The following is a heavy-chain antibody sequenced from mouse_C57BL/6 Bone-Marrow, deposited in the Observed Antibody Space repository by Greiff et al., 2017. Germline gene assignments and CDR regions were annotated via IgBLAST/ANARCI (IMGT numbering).Heavy chain of an antibody. CDR2: IDPSDSYT. CDR1: GYTFTSYW. J-gene: IGHJ4*01. V-gene: IGHV1-59*01. D-gene: IGHD2-2*01. CDR3: ARGGWLRYAMDY. Sequence: VQLQQPGAKLVRPGTSVKLSCKASGYTFTSYWMHWVKQRPGQGLEWIGVIDPSDSYTNYNQKFKGKATLTVDTSSSTAYMQLSSLTSEDSAVYYCARGGWLRYAMDYWGQGTSVTVSS.